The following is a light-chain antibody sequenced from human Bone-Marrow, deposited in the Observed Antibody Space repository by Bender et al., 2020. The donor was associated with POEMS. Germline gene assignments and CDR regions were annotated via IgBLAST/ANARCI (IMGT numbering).Light chain of an antibody. J-gene: IGLJ3*02. Sequence: QSALTQPPSASGSLGQSVTTSCTGSSSDVGGYNYVSWYQQHPGKAPKVMIYEVTKRPSGVPDRFSGSKSGTSASLAISGLQSEDEADYYCAAWEDSLNGWVFGGGTKLTVL. CDR1: SSDVGGYNY. CDR3: AAWEDSLNGWV. V-gene: IGLV2-8*01. CDR2: EVT.